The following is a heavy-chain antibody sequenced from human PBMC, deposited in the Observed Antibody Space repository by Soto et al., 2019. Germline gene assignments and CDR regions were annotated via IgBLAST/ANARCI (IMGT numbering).Heavy chain of an antibody. J-gene: IGHJ4*02. Sequence: QVQLVQSGGEVKKPGASVKVSCKATGSTFINYSMTWVRQAPGQGLEWMGWISTYNGTTKYAQNLQGRVTLTTDTPTTTAYLSMRRTLSADTAIYYCARERAHTAGCYDYFNQGGQGTRVTAPS. CDR3: ARERAHTAGCYDYFNQ. CDR2: ISTYNGTT. D-gene: IGHD2-2*02. CDR1: GSTFINYS. V-gene: IGHV1-18*04.